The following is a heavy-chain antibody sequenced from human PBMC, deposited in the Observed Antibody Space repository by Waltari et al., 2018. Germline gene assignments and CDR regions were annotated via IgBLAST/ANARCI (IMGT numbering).Heavy chain of an antibody. Sequence: QVQLVESGGGVVQHGRSLRLSSDAAGFTFRTYGMHWVRQAPGKGLEWVAVIWYDGSNKYYADSVKGRFTISRDNSKNTLYLQMNSLRAEDTAVYYCARDSSMRPYWGQGTLVTVSS. J-gene: IGHJ4*02. CDR2: IWYDGSNK. CDR1: GFTFRTYG. CDR3: ARDSSMRPY. V-gene: IGHV3-33*01. D-gene: IGHD2-2*01.